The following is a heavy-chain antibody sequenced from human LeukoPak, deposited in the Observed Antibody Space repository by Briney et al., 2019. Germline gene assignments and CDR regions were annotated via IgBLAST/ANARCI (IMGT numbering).Heavy chain of an antibody. J-gene: IGHJ5*02. CDR2: ISSSSSYI. CDR1: GFTFSSYS. V-gene: IGHV3-21*01. CDR3: ARGYGSANWLDP. Sequence: GGSLRLSCAASGFTFSSYSMNWVRQAPGKGLEWVSSISSSSSYIYYADSVKGRFTISRDNAKNSLYLQMNSLRAEDTAVYYCARGYGSANWLDPWGQGTLVTVSS. D-gene: IGHD3-10*01.